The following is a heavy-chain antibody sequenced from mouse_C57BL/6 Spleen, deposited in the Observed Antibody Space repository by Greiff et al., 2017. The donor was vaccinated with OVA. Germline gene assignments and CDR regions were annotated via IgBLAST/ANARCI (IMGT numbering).Heavy chain of an antibody. D-gene: IGHD1-1*01. V-gene: IGHV1-22*01. Sequence: SGPELVKPGASVKMSCKASGYTFTDYNMHWVKQSHGKSLEWIGYINPNNGGTRYNQKFKGKATLTVNKSSSTAYMELRRLTSEDSAVSYCARFYYYGSSYGSWYFDVWGTGTTVTVSS. CDR2: INPNNGGT. J-gene: IGHJ1*03. CDR1: GYTFTDYN. CDR3: ARFYYYGSSYGSWYFDV.